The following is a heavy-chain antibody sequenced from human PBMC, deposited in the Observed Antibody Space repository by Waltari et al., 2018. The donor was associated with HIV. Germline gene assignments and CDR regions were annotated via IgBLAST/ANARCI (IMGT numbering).Heavy chain of an antibody. CDR1: GFTFSSYS. CDR2: ISSSSSTI. D-gene: IGHD3-22*01. V-gene: IGHV3-48*01. Sequence: EVQLVESGGGLVQPGGSLRLSCAASGFTFSSYSMNWVRQAPGKGLEWCEYISSSSSTIYYADSGKGRFTISRDNAKNSLYLQMNSLRAEDTAVYYCANMGGYYYDSSGYYYDFDYWGQGTLVTVSS. J-gene: IGHJ4*02. CDR3: ANMGGYYYDSSGYYYDFDY.